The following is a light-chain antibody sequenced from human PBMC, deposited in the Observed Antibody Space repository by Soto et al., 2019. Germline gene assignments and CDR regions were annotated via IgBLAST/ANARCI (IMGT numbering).Light chain of an antibody. CDR1: QSIDRW. CDR2: DVA. Sequence: DIQMTQSPSTLSASVGDRVTITCRASQSIDRWLAWYQQRPGRAPKLLIYDVANLETGVPSRFSGSGSETECTLTISSLQADDFAIYYCQQYNSYPLTFGGGTKVEIK. J-gene: IGKJ4*01. V-gene: IGKV1-5*01. CDR3: QQYNSYPLT.